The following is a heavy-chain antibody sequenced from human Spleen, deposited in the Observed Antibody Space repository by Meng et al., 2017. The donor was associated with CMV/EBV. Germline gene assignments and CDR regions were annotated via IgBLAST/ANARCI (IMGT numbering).Heavy chain of an antibody. Sequence: GGSLRLSCAASGFTFDHYGMNWVRQAPGKGVEWVSSINWSSESTGYAASVKGRFTISRDNAKNSLHLQMNSLRAEDTAVYSCARESTAGAGYYYYGMDVWGQGTTVTVSS. D-gene: IGHD6-13*01. CDR2: INWSSEST. J-gene: IGHJ6*02. V-gene: IGHV3-20*04. CDR3: ARESTAGAGYYYYGMDV. CDR1: GFTFDHYG.